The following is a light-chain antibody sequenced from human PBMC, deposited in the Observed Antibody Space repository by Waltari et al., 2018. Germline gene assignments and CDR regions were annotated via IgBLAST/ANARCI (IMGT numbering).Light chain of an antibody. Sequence: QSALTQPASGSGSPGQSITIPCTGTSSDVGVYNSVPWYPQHPGQVPKLLIFDVSNRPSGVSNRFSGSKSGNTASLTISGLQAEDESDYYCCSFTSRSTWVFGGGTKLTVL. V-gene: IGLV2-14*01. CDR1: SSDVGVYNS. CDR2: DVS. J-gene: IGLJ3*02. CDR3: CSFTSRSTWV.